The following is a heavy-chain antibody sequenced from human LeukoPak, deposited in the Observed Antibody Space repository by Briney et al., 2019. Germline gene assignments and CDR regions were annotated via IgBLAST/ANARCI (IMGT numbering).Heavy chain of an antibody. CDR3: ARPHPRTVFGVFSYYYGMDV. D-gene: IGHD3-3*01. V-gene: IGHV3-21*01. J-gene: IGHJ6*02. CDR2: ISSSSTYI. Sequence: GGSLRLSCAASGFTFRSYSMNWVRQAPGKGLEWVSSISSSSTYIYYADSVKGRFIISRDNAKNSLYLQMNSLRTEDTAVYYCARPHPRTVFGVFSYYYGMDVWGQGTTVTVSS. CDR1: GFTFRSYS.